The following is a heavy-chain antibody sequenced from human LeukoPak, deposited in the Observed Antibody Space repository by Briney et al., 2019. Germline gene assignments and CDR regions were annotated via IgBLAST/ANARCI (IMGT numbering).Heavy chain of an antibody. CDR2: IIPIFGTA. J-gene: IGHJ4*02. D-gene: IGHD3-10*01. CDR3: ARSPITMVRGDPNYYFDY. V-gene: IGHV1-69*13. CDR1: GGTFTSYA. Sequence: SVKVSCKASGGTFTSYAISWMRQAPGQGLEWMGGIIPIFGTANYAQKFQGRVTITADESTSTAHMELSSLRSEDTAVYYCARSPITMVRGDPNYYFDYWGQGTLVSVSS.